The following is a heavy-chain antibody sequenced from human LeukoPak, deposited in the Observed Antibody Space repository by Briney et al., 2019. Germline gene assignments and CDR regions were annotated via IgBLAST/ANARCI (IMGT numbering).Heavy chain of an antibody. Sequence: NPSETLSLTCTVSGGPISSYYWSWIRQPPGKGLEWIGYIYYSGSTNYNPSLKSRVTISVDTSKNQFSLKLSSVTAADTAVYYCARGDSSGYPFYYYYGMDVWGQGTTVTVSS. CDR1: GGPISSYY. J-gene: IGHJ6*02. V-gene: IGHV4-59*01. CDR3: ARGDSSGYPFYYYYGMDV. D-gene: IGHD3-22*01. CDR2: IYYSGST.